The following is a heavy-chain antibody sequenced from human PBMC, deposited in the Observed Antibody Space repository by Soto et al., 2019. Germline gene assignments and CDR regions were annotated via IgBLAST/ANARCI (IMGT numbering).Heavy chain of an antibody. D-gene: IGHD6-19*01. Sequence: QVQLVQSGAEVKKPGASVKVSCKASGYTFTSYGISWVRQAPGQGLEWMGWISAYNGNTNYAQKLQGRVTMTTDTSTSTAYMGRRSLRADDTAVYYCATIPGIAVDGTLDYYDYGMDVWGQGTTVTVSS. J-gene: IGHJ6*02. CDR1: GYTFTSYG. CDR3: ATIPGIAVDGTLDYYDYGMDV. V-gene: IGHV1-18*01. CDR2: ISAYNGNT.